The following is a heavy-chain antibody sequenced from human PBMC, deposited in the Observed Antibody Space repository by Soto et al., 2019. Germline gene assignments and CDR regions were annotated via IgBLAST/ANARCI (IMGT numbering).Heavy chain of an antibody. CDR2: IYWADEK. J-gene: IGHJ4*02. V-gene: IGHV2-5*02. Sequence: QVTLKESGPTLVKPTQTLTLTCTFSGFSLSTSGVGVGWIRQPPGKALEWLALIYWADEKRYSPSLKSRLTIPSGTAKNQVVLTMTNMDPVDTATYCCVHRLQYCGQGTLVTVS. CDR3: VHRLQY. CDR1: GFSLSTSGVG.